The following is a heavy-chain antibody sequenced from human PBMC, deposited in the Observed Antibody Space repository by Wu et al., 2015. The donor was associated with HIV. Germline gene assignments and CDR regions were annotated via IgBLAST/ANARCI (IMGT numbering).Heavy chain of an antibody. CDR1: GGSFTYHA. D-gene: IGHD3-10*01. V-gene: IGHV1-69*12. Sequence: QVQLVQSGAEVKKPGSSVKVSCKASGGSFTYHAISWVRQAPGQGLEWMGGIIPLFGTSNYAQKFQGRVTITADESTSTAYMELSSLRSEDTAIYYCAKVGDVAVPGSNYYYYYMDVWGKGTTVTVSS. CDR2: IIPLFGTS. J-gene: IGHJ6*03. CDR3: AKVGDVAVPGSNYYYYYMDV.